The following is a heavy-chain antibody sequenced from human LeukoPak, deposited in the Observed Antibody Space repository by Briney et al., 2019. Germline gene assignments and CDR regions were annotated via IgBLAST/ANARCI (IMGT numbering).Heavy chain of an antibody. V-gene: IGHV1-69*06. CDR3: AKSGSSGYYYYYYYMDV. CDR1: GGTFSSYA. CDR2: IIPIFGTA. Sequence: SVKVSCKASGGTFSSYAISWVRQAPGQGLEWMGGIIPIFGTANYAQKFQGRVTITADKSTSTAYMELGSLRSEDTAVYYCAKSGSSGYYYYYYYMDVWGKGTTVTISS. J-gene: IGHJ6*03. D-gene: IGHD3-22*01.